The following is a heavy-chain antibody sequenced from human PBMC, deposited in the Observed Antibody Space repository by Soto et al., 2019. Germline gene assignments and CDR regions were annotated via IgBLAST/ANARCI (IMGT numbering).Heavy chain of an antibody. CDR1: GFTFSSYE. Sequence: LMXCCASYGFTFSSYEMNWVRQAPGKGLEWVSYISSSGSTIYYADSVKGRFTISRDNAKNSLYLQMNSLRAEDTAVYYCAREGVIRVYYYYGMDVWGQGTTVTVSS. CDR2: ISSSGSTI. CDR3: AREGVIRVYYYYGMDV. J-gene: IGHJ6*02. V-gene: IGHV3-48*03. D-gene: IGHD3-22*01.